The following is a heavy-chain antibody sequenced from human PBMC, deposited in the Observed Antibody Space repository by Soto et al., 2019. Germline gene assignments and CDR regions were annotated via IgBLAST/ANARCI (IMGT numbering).Heavy chain of an antibody. Sequence: ASVKVSCKASGYTFTSYAMHWVRQAPGQRLEWMGWINAGNGNTKYSQKFQGRVTITRDTSASTAYMELSSLRSEDTAVYYCAWSRPKDNWNHGPFDPCGHGTLVTVSS. CDR1: GYTFTSYA. D-gene: IGHD1-20*01. CDR2: INAGNGNT. CDR3: AWSRPKDNWNHGPFDP. V-gene: IGHV1-3*01. J-gene: IGHJ5*02.